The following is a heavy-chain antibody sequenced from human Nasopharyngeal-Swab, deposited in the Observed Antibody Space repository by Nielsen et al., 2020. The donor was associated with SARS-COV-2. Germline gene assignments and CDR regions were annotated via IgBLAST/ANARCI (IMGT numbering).Heavy chain of an antibody. Sequence: ASVKVSCKASGYTFTGYFMHWVRQAPGQGLEWMGWINPNSGGTNYAQKFQGRVTMTRDTSISTAYMELSRLRSDDTAVYYCARDPGNWNYGRYYYGMDVWGQGTTVTVS. D-gene: IGHD1-7*01. J-gene: IGHJ6*02. V-gene: IGHV1-2*02. CDR3: ARDPGNWNYGRYYYGMDV. CDR1: GYTFTGYF. CDR2: INPNSGGT.